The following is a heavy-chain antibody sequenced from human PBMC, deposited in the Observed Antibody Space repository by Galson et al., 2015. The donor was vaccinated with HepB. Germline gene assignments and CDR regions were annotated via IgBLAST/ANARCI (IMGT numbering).Heavy chain of an antibody. Sequence: SVKVSCKASGYTFTSYDINWVRQATGQGLEWLGWMNPNSGNTGYAQKFQSRVTMTRNASISTAYMELSGLRSEDTAVYYCARGIDGYNYADYWGQGTLVTVSS. CDR3: ARGIDGYNYADY. D-gene: IGHD5-24*01. CDR1: GYTFTSYD. J-gene: IGHJ4*02. V-gene: IGHV1-8*01. CDR2: MNPNSGNT.